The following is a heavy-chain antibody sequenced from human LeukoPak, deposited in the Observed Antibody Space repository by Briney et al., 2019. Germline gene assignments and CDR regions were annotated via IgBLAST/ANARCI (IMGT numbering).Heavy chain of an antibody. CDR2: IYYSGST. V-gene: IGHV4-61*01. CDR1: GGSISYSSYY. CDR3: ARAWNDNQDSYYYYYMDV. Sequence: SETLSLTCTVSGGSISYSSYYWSWIRQPPGKGLEWIGYIYYSGSTNYNPSLKSRVTISVDTSKNQFSLKLSSVTAADTAVYYCARAWNDNQDSYYYYYMDVWGKGTTVTVSS. J-gene: IGHJ6*03. D-gene: IGHD1-1*01.